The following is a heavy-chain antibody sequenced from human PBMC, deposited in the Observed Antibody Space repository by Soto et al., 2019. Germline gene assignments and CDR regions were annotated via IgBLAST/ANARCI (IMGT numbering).Heavy chain of an antibody. D-gene: IGHD2-15*01. Sequence: GGSLRLSCAASGFTFSSYGMHWVRQAPGKGLEWVAVISYDGSNKYYADSVKGRFTISRDNSKNTLYLQMNSLRAEDTAVYYCAKAPRGCSGGSCYSHSYRNDAFDIWGQGTMVTVSS. J-gene: IGHJ3*02. CDR3: AKAPRGCSGGSCYSHSYRNDAFDI. CDR2: ISYDGSNK. V-gene: IGHV3-30*18. CDR1: GFTFSSYG.